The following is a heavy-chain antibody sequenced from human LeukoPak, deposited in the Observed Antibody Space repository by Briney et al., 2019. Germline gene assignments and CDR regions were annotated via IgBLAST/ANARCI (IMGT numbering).Heavy chain of an antibody. V-gene: IGHV1-46*01. CDR3: ARGDHVRIYTQSHFDI. CDR2: INPSGGST. Sequence: GASVKVSCKASGYTFTSYYMHWVRQAPGQGLEWMGIINPSGGSTSYAQKFQGRVTMTRDMSTSTVYMELSSLRSEDTALYYCARGDHVRIYTQSHFDIWGQGTMVTVSS. D-gene: IGHD2/OR15-2a*01. CDR1: GYTFTSYY. J-gene: IGHJ3*02.